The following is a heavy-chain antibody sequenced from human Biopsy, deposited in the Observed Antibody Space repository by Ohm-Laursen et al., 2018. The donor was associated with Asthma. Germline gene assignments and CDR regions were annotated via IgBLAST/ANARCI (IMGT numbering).Heavy chain of an antibody. CDR3: AKGGGDIVVVISATTLDY. CDR1: GFTFSSYA. Sequence: SLRLSCTASGFTFSSYAMNWVRQAPGKGLEWVSTVSGSGGNTYYADSVKGRFTISRDNSKNTLYLQMNSLRAGDTAVIYCAKGGGDIVVVISATTLDYWGQGALVTVSS. J-gene: IGHJ4*02. CDR2: VSGSGGNT. V-gene: IGHV3-23*01. D-gene: IGHD2-15*01.